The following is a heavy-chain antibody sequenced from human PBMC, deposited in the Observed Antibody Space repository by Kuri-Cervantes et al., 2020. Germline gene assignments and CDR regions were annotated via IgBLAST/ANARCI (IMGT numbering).Heavy chain of an antibody. CDR3: ARGIVKPRDYDFWSGYQTLLDY. J-gene: IGHJ4*02. V-gene: IGHV3-33*01. Sequence: GGSLRLSCAASGFTFSSYGMHWVRQAPGKGLEWVAVIWYDGSNKYYADSVKGRFTISRDNSKNTLYLQMNSLRAEDTAVYYCARGIVKPRDYDFWSGYQTLLDYWGQGTLVTVSS. D-gene: IGHD3-3*01. CDR1: GFTFSSYG. CDR2: IWYDGSNK.